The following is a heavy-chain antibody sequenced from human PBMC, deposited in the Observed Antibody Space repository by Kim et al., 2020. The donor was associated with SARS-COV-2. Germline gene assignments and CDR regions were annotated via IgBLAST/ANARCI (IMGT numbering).Heavy chain of an antibody. J-gene: IGHJ1*01. CDR2: ISSTSSTI. Sequence: GGSLRLSCAASGFIFSSYSMNWVRQVPGKGLECISYISSTSSTIYYADSVNGRFTISRDNAKKSLYLQMDSLRDEDTAVYYCASDFSGSGTYPKWGEHWGQGTPVTVSS. CDR3: ASDFSGSGTYPKWGEH. CDR1: GFIFSSYS. D-gene: IGHD5-12*01. V-gene: IGHV3-48*02.